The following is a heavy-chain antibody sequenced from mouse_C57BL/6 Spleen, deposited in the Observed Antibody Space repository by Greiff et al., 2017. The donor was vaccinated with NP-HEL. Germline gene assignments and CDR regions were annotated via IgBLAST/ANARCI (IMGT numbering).Heavy chain of an antibody. D-gene: IGHD2-2*01. Sequence: EVQLQQSGGGLVQPKGSLKLSCAASGFSFSTYAMNWVRQAPGKGLEWVARIRSKSNNYATYYADSVKDRFTISRDDSESMLYLQMNNLKTEDTAMYYCVRLYGYDGFDYWGQGTTLTVSS. CDR3: VRLYGYDGFDY. CDR1: GFSFSTYA. J-gene: IGHJ2*01. CDR2: IRSKSNNYAT. V-gene: IGHV10-1*01.